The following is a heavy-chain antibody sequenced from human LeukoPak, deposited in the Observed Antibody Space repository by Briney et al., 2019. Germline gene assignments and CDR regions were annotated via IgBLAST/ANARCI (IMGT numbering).Heavy chain of an antibody. CDR1: GGSFSGYC. D-gene: IGHD4-17*01. J-gene: IGHJ6*02. Sequence: SETLSLTCAVYGGSFSGYCWSWIRQPPGKGLEWIGEINHSGSTNYNPSLKSRVTISVDTSKNQFSLKLSSVTAADTAVYYCARVNYGYYYGMDVWGQGTTVTVSS. CDR2: INHSGST. V-gene: IGHV4-34*01. CDR3: ARVNYGYYYGMDV.